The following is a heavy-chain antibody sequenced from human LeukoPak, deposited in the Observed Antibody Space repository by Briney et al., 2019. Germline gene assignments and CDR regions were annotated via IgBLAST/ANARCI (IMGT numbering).Heavy chain of an antibody. J-gene: IGHJ3*01. Sequence: GESLKISCEGSGYTFNTYWIAWVRQMPGKGLEWMGIIYPDDSDTRYSPSFQGQVTISADKSVSRAFLQWSSLKASDTAIYHCARPNITSYYDSRGYDGFDVWGQGTMVTVSS. V-gene: IGHV5-51*01. D-gene: IGHD3-22*01. CDR1: GYTFNTYW. CDR3: ARPNITSYYDSRGYDGFDV. CDR2: IYPDDSDT.